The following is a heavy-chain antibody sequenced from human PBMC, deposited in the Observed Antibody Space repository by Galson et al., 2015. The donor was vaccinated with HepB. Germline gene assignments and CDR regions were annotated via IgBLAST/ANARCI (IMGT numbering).Heavy chain of an antibody. Sequence: QSGAEVKKPGESLRISCKGSGYSFTSYWISWVRQMPGKGLEWMGRIDPSDSYTNYSPSFQGHVTISADKSISTAYLQWSSLKASDTAMYYCARGVGSHIRQYCSSTSCYPWDYWGQGTLVTVSS. V-gene: IGHV5-10-1*01. J-gene: IGHJ4*02. CDR1: GYSFTSYW. D-gene: IGHD2-2*01. CDR3: ARGVGSHIRQYCSSTSCYPWDY. CDR2: IDPSDSYT.